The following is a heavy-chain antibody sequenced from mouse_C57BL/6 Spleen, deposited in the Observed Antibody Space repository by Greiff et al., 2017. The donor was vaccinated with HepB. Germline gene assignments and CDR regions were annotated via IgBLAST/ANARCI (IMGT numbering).Heavy chain of an antibody. CDR1: GFSLTSYG. J-gene: IGHJ4*01. CDR3: AKTDGYYPYYYAMDY. CDR2: IWSGGST. Sequence: VHLVESGPGLVQPSQSLSITCTVSGFSLTSYGVHWVRQPPGKGLEWLGVIWSGGSTDYNAAFISRLSISKDNSKSQVFFKMNSLQADDTAIYYCAKTDGYYPYYYAMDYWGQGTSVTVSS. D-gene: IGHD2-3*01. V-gene: IGHV2-4*01.